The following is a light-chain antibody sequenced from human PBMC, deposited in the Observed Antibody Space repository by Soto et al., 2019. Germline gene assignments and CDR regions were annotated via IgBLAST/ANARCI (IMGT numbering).Light chain of an antibody. CDR1: QSLLHSNGYNY. CDR3: LQALQTLWT. CDR2: LGS. V-gene: IGKV2-28*01. Sequence: DIVMTQSPLSLPVTPGEPASISCRSSQSLLHSNGYNYLDWYLQKPGQSPQLLIYLGSNRASGVPDRFSGSGSGTDFTLKISRVEAEDVGVYYCLQALQTLWTFGQGTQVEIK. J-gene: IGKJ1*01.